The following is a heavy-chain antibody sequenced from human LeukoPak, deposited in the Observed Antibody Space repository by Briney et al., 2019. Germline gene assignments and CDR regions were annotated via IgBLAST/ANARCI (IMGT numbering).Heavy chain of an antibody. D-gene: IGHD2/OR15-2a*01. V-gene: IGHV3-23*01. CDR2: ISGSGGST. Sequence: PGGSLRLSCAASGFTFSDYYMSWVRQAPGKGLEWVSVISGSGGSTYYADAVKGRFTISRDNSKNTLYLQMNSLRVEDTAVYYCAKRSLGTEYHCDYWGQGTLVTVSS. CDR3: AKRSLGTEYHCDY. J-gene: IGHJ4*02. CDR1: GFTFSDYY.